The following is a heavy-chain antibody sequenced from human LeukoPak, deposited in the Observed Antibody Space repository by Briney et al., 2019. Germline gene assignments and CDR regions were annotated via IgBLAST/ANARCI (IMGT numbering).Heavy chain of an antibody. CDR3: ARAGLQWRYFDY. CDR1: GFTFSSYA. V-gene: IGHV3-21*01. CDR2: ISSSSSYI. J-gene: IGHJ4*02. D-gene: IGHD6-19*01. Sequence: AGGSLRLSCAASGFTFSSYAMSWVRQAPGKGLEWVSSISSSSSYIYYADSVKGRFTISRDNAKNSLYLQMNSLRAEDTAVYYCARAGLQWRYFDYWGQGTLVTVSS.